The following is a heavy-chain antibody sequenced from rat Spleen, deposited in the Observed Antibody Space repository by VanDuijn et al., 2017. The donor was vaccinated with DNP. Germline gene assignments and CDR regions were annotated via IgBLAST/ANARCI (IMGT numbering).Heavy chain of an antibody. CDR1: GLSLNTHS. CDR2: IWSGGST. CDR3: TRDQGVTTVPTGNWFAY. D-gene: IGHD1-1*01. Sequence: QVQLKESGPGLVQPSQTLSLTCTVSGLSLNTHSVSWVRQPPGKGLEWMGAIWSGGSTDNNSALKSRLSISRDTSKSQVFLKMNSLQTEDTAIYYCTRDQGVTTVPTGNWFAYWGQGTLVTVSS. J-gene: IGHJ3*01. V-gene: IGHV2-15*01.